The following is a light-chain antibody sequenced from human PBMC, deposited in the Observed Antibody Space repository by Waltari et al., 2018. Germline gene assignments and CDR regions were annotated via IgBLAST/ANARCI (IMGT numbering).Light chain of an antibody. CDR2: AAS. J-gene: IGKJ4*01. V-gene: IGKV1-12*01. CDR3: QQANSFPLT. Sequence: DIQMTQSPSSVSASVGHRVTITCRASQGISSLLAWYQQKPAKAPKLLIYAASSLQSGVPSRFSGSGSGTDFTLTISSLQPEDFATYYCQQANSFPLTFGGGTKVEIK. CDR1: QGISSL.